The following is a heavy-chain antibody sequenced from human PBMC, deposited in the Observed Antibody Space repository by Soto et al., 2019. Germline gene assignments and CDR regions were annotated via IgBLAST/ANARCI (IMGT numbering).Heavy chain of an antibody. CDR3: ARESGGATATLDYYYFYMDV. J-gene: IGHJ6*03. Sequence: QVQLVQSGAEVKKPGASVTVSCKASGYRFSDYYLHWVRQAHGQGPEGMGWMNPNSGDTKYAQKCKGRVTMTRDTSVRTAFMELNWLKSDDTAVYYCARESGGATATLDYYYFYMDVWCIGTTVTVSS. CDR2: MNPNSGDT. D-gene: IGHD5-12*01. CDR1: GYRFSDYY. V-gene: IGHV1-2*02.